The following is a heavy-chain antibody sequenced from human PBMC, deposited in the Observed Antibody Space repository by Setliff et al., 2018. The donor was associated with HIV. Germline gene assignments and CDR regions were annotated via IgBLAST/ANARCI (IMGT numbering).Heavy chain of an antibody. D-gene: IGHD1-26*01. CDR1: GYSISSGYY. J-gene: IGHJ6*02. CDR2: IYHSGST. Sequence: PSETLSLTCTVSGYSISSGYYWGWIRQPPGKGLEWIGSIYHSGSTYYNPSLKSRVTISVDTSKNQFSLKLSSVTAADTAVYYCARTWELPPVYGMDVWGQGTTVTVSS. CDR3: ARTWELPPVYGMDV. V-gene: IGHV4-38-2*02.